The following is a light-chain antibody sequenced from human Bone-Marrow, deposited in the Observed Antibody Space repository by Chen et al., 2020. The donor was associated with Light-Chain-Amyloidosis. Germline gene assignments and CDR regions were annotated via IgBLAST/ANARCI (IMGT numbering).Light chain of an antibody. Sequence: SYELTQPPSVSVSPGQTARITCSGDDLPTKYAYWYQRKPGQAPVLVIHRDTDRPSGISERFSGSRSGTTATLTISGVQAADEADYHCQSADSSGTYEVIFGGGTKLTVL. V-gene: IGLV3-25*03. J-gene: IGLJ2*01. CDR1: DLPTKY. CDR2: RDT. CDR3: QSADSSGTYEVI.